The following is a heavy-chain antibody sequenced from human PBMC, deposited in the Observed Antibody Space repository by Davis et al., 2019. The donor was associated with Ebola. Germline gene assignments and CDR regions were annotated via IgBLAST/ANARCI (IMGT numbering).Heavy chain of an antibody. CDR2: ISGYNGNT. J-gene: IGHJ6*02. D-gene: IGHD3-10*01. V-gene: IGHV1-18*01. CDR1: GYNFTHYG. Sequence: ASVKVSCKASGYNFTHYGFSWVRQAPGQGLEWMGWISGYNGNTNYAQKIQGRVTMTTDTSTSTAYMELRSLSSDDTAVYYFARDPGMRGSSGSFYRKYTFYGMDVWGQGTTVTVSS. CDR3: ARDPGMRGSSGSFYRKYTFYGMDV.